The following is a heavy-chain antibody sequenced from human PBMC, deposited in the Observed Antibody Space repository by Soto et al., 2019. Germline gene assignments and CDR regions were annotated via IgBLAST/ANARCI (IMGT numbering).Heavy chain of an antibody. CDR2: IYSGGST. D-gene: IGHD3-3*01. CDR1: GFTVSSNY. J-gene: IGHJ6*02. Sequence: GGSLRLSCAASGFTVSSNYMSWVRQAPGKGLEWVSVIYSGGSTYYADSVKGRFTISRDNSKNTLYLQMNSLRAEDTAVYDCARESDYDFWSGYPHAYGMDVWGQGTTVTVSS. CDR3: ARESDYDFWSGYPHAYGMDV. V-gene: IGHV3-66*01.